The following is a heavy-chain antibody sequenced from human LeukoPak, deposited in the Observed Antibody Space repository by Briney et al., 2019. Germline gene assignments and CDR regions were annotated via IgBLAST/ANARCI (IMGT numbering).Heavy chain of an antibody. CDR2: IYSGGST. D-gene: IGHD6-13*01. J-gene: IGHJ4*02. Sequence: GGSLRLSCAASGFTVSSNYMSWVRQAPGKGLEWVSVIYSGGSTYYADSVKGRFTISRDNSKNTLYLQMISLRAEDTAVYYCARALGIAAAGWGFDYWGQGTLVTVSS. CDR3: ARALGIAAAGWGFDY. V-gene: IGHV3-53*01. CDR1: GFTVSSNY.